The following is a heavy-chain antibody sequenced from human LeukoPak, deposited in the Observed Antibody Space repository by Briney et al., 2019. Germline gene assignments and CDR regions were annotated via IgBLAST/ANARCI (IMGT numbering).Heavy chain of an antibody. Sequence: GGSLRLSCAASGFTFSSYSMNWVRQAPGKGLEWVSSISSSSYIYYADSVKGRFTISRDNAKNSLYLQMNSLRAEDTAVYYCARDSGSYYLRLDYWDQGTLVTVSS. D-gene: IGHD1-26*01. CDR2: ISSSSYI. CDR3: ARDSGSYYLRLDY. V-gene: IGHV3-21*01. CDR1: GFTFSSYS. J-gene: IGHJ4*02.